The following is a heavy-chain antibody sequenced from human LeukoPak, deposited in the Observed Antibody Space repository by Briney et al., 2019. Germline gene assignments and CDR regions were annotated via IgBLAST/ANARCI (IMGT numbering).Heavy chain of an antibody. D-gene: IGHD1-26*01. Sequence: SGTLSLTCAVSGGSISTRNWWSWVRQPPGKGLEWIGEIYHSGSTNYNLSLKSRVSMSIDKSKNQLSLKLTSVTAADTAMYYCARESGAFSPFGFWGQGTLVTVSS. J-gene: IGHJ4*02. CDR3: ARESGAFSPFGF. CDR1: GGSISTRNW. CDR2: IYHSGST. V-gene: IGHV4-4*02.